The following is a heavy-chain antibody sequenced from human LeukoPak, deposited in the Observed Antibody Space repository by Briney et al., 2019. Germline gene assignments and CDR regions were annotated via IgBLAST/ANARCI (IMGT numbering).Heavy chain of an antibody. CDR1: GGSISSSSYY. V-gene: IGHV4-39*01. Sequence: PSETLSLTCTVSGGSISSSSYYWGWIRQPPGKGLEWIGSIYYSGSTYYNPSLKSRVTISVDTSKNQFSLKLSSVTAADTAVYYCARRSSYCTIDYWGQGTLVTVSS. D-gene: IGHD2-8*02. CDR2: IYYSGST. J-gene: IGHJ4*02. CDR3: ARRSSYCTIDY.